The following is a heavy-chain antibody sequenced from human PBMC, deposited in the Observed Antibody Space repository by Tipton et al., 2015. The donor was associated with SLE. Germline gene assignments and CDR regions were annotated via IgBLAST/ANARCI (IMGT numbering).Heavy chain of an antibody. J-gene: IGHJ4*02. CDR3: ARGWIYYDYAWGSFRPTSFDS. D-gene: IGHD3-16*01. Sequence: GLVKPSQTLSLTCDISGDSVSNNYTTWNWIRQSPSRGLEWLGRTYFKSRWYNDYAVSVKSRLTIDPDTSRNQFSLHLNSVTPEDTAVYFCARGWIYYDYAWGSFRPTSFDSWGQGTLVAVSS. V-gene: IGHV6-1*01. CDR1: GDSVSNNYTT. CDR2: TYFKSRWYN.